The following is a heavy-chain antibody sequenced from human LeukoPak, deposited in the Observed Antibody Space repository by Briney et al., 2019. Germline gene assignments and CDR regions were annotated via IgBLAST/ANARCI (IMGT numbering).Heavy chain of an antibody. D-gene: IGHD2-15*01. CDR2: ISSSGSYI. V-gene: IGHV3-21*01. Sequence: PGGSLRLSCAASGFTFSSYSMNWVRQAPGKGLEWVSSISSSGSYIYYADSVKGRFTISRDNAKNSLYLQMNSLRAEDTAVYYCARDCSGGSCFSDYWGRGTLVTVSS. J-gene: IGHJ4*02. CDR3: ARDCSGGSCFSDY. CDR1: GFTFSSYS.